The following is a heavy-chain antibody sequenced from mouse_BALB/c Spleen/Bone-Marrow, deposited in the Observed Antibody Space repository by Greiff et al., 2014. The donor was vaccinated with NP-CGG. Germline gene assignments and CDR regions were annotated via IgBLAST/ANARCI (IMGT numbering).Heavy chain of an antibody. CDR3: ARPFTTLVATVFAY. V-gene: IGHV5-6*01. J-gene: IGHJ3*01. CDR1: GFTFSGFG. CDR2: IGVGGTYT. Sequence: EVMLVESGGDLVKPGGSLKLSCAASGFTFSGFGMSWVRQSPDKRLEWVATIGVGGTYTYYPDSVKGRFTISRDNAKNTLYLRMSSLKSEDTAMYYCARPFTTLVATVFAYWGQGTLVTVSA. D-gene: IGHD1-1*01.